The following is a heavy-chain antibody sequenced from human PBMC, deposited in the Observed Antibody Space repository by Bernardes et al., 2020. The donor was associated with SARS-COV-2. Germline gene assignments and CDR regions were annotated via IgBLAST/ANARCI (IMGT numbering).Heavy chain of an antibody. D-gene: IGHD6-13*01. V-gene: IGHV3-66*01. J-gene: IGHJ4*02. CDR2: IYSGGNT. CDR1: GFTVRSNY. CDR3: TRDYPDPAD. Sequence: GCSLLRSCAASGFTVRSNYMSWVRQAPGPGLEWVSVIYSGGNTYSADSVKGRFTSSRDNSKNTVYLQMNSLRAEDTGVYYCTRDYPDPADWGQGTLVTVSS.